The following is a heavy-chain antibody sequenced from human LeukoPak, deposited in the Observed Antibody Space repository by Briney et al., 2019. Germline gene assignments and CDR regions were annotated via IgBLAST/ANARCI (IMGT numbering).Heavy chain of an antibody. V-gene: IGHV3-30*03. Sequence: GRSLRLSCAASGFTFSSYGMHWVRQAPGKGLEWVAVISYDGSDKYYADSVKGRFTISRDNSKNTLYLQMNSLRAEDTAVYYCARDFQPNEWELRAPHWFDPWGQGTLVTVSS. J-gene: IGHJ5*02. CDR1: GFTFSSYG. CDR2: ISYDGSDK. CDR3: ARDFQPNEWELRAPHWFDP. D-gene: IGHD1-26*01.